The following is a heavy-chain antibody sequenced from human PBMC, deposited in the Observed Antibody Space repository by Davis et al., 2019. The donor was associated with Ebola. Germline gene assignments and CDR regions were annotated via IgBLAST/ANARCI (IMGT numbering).Heavy chain of an antibody. D-gene: IGHD4-17*01. CDR2: IKQDGSEK. V-gene: IGHV3-7*03. CDR3: ARDESTVTTYWFDP. CDR1: GFTFSSYW. J-gene: IGHJ5*02. Sequence: PGGSLRLSCAASGFTFSSYWMSWVRQAPGKGLEWVANIKQDGSEKYYVDPVKGRFTISRDNAKNSLYLQMNSLRAEDTAVYYCARDESTVTTYWFDPWGRGTLVTVSS.